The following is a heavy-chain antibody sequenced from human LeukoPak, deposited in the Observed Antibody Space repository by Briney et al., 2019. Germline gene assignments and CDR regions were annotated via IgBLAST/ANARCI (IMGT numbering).Heavy chain of an antibody. Sequence: GWALRLSCAASGFTFRTYWMAWVRQAPGKGLEWVANINPGGSAKYYVDSVKGRFTISRDDAKTSLYLQMDSLRAEDTAVYSCARWRLSYTIDYWGQGTLVTVSS. CDR2: INPGGSAK. V-gene: IGHV3-7*01. J-gene: IGHJ4*02. CDR1: GFTFRTYW. D-gene: IGHD2-2*03. CDR3: ARWRLSYTIDY.